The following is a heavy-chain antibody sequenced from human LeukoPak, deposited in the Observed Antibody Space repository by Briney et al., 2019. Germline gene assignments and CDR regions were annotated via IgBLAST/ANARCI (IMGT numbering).Heavy chain of an antibody. CDR1: GYTFTSNG. CDR2: ISAYNGNT. Sequence: ASVKVSCKASGYTFTSNGISWVRQPPGQGLEWMGWISAYNGNTNYAKKLQGRVTITTDTSTSTAYMELRSLRSDDTAVYYCARDPRFCSSTSCYHPLDYYMDVWGKGTTVTVSS. CDR3: ARDPRFCSSTSCYHPLDYYMDV. J-gene: IGHJ6*03. V-gene: IGHV1-18*01. D-gene: IGHD2-2*01.